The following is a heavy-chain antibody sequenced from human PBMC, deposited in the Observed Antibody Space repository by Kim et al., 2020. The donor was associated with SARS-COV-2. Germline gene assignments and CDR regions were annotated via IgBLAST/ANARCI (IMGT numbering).Heavy chain of an antibody. J-gene: IGHJ4*02. D-gene: IGHD6-19*01. CDR3: ARGYSSGWYVRINPYFDY. V-gene: IGHV3-11*06. Sequence: KGRFTISRDNAKNSLYLQMNSLRAEDTAVYYCARGYSSGWYVRINPYFDYWGQGTLVTVSS.